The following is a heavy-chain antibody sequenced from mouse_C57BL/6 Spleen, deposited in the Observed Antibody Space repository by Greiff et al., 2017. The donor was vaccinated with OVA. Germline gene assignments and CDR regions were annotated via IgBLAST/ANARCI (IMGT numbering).Heavy chain of an antibody. Sequence: VQLQQSGPGLVKPSQSLSLTCSVTGYSITSGYYWNWIRQFPGNKLEWMGYISYDGSNNYNPSLKNRISITRDTSKNQFFLKLNSVTTEDTATYYCAREAYGSSFDYWGQGTTLTVSS. V-gene: IGHV3-6*01. J-gene: IGHJ2*01. CDR2: ISYDGSN. CDR3: AREAYGSSFDY. CDR1: GYSITSGYY. D-gene: IGHD1-1*01.